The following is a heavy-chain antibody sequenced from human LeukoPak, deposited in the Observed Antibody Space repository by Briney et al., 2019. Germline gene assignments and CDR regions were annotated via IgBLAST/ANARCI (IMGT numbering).Heavy chain of an antibody. D-gene: IGHD2-2*01. CDR1: GYTLTELS. CDR2: FDPEDGET. Sequence: ASVKVSCKVSGYTLTELSMHWVRQAPGKGLEWMGGFDPEDGETIYAQKFQGRVTMTEGTSTDTAYMELSSLRSEDTAVYYCATAYCSSTSCYFDYWGQGTLVTVSS. V-gene: IGHV1-24*01. CDR3: ATAYCSSTSCYFDY. J-gene: IGHJ4*02.